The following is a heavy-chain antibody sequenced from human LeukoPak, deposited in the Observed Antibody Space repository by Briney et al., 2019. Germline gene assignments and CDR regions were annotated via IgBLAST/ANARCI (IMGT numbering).Heavy chain of an antibody. Sequence: PGGSLRLSCAASGFTFSSYSMNWVRQAPGKGLEWVSSISSSSSYIYYADSVKGRFTISRDNAKNSLYLQMNSLGAEDTAVYYCATVEMATSWPYYYYMDVWGKGTTVTVSS. D-gene: IGHD5-24*01. V-gene: IGHV3-21*01. CDR3: ATVEMATSWPYYYYMDV. CDR2: ISSSSSYI. CDR1: GFTFSSYS. J-gene: IGHJ6*03.